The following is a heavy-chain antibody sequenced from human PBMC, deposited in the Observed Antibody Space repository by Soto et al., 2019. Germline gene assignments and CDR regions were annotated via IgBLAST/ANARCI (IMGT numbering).Heavy chain of an antibody. CDR3: ASTLYGDNVDY. V-gene: IGHV1-8*01. J-gene: IGHJ4*02. CDR1: GYTFTSYD. CDR2: MNPNSGNT. Sequence: QVQLVQSGAEVKKPGASVKVSCKASGYTFTSYDINWVRQATGQGLEWMGWMNPNSGNTGYAQKCQGTLILTRNTSITTAYMELTSLRSEDTAVYSCASTLYGDNVDYWGQGTLVPVSS. D-gene: IGHD4-17*01.